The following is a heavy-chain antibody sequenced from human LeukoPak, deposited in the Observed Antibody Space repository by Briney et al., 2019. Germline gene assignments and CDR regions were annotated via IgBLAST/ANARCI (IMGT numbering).Heavy chain of an antibody. CDR3: ARDYKYYYDSSGSDY. CDR2: ISAYNGNT. V-gene: IGHV1-18*01. Sequence: EASVKVPCKASGYTFTSYGISWVRQAPGQGLEWMGWISAYNGNTNYAQKLQGRVTMTTDTSTSTAYMELRSLRSDDTAVYYCARDYKYYYDSSGSDYWGQGTLVTVSS. D-gene: IGHD3-22*01. J-gene: IGHJ4*02. CDR1: GYTFTSYG.